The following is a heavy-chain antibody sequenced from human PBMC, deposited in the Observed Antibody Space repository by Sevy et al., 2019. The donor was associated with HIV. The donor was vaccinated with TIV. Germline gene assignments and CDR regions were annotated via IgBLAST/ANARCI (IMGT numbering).Heavy chain of an antibody. D-gene: IGHD3-3*02. CDR2: ISDSSTTI. J-gene: IGHJ6*02. Sequence: GGSLRLSCAASGFTFSSNSMNWVLQAPGKGLEWVSYISDSSTTIYYADSVKGRFTISRDNAKNSLYLQMNSLRAEDTAVYYCARGLADLPGYYYGMDVWGQGTTVTVSS. CDR3: ARGLADLPGYYYGMDV. CDR1: GFTFSSNS. V-gene: IGHV3-48*01.